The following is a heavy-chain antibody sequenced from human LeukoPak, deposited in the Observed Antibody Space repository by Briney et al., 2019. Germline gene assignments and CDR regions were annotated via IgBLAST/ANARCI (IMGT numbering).Heavy chain of an antibody. J-gene: IGHJ4*02. D-gene: IGHD3-22*01. Sequence: SVKVSCKASVCTFSSYAVSWVRQAPGQGLEWMGRIIPILGIANYAQKIQGRVTITADKSTSTAYMELNSLRSEDTAVYCCARTYDSSGYYTGPIDYWGQGTLVTVSS. CDR1: VCTFSSYA. CDR3: ARTYDSSGYYTGPIDY. CDR2: IIPILGIA. V-gene: IGHV1-69*04.